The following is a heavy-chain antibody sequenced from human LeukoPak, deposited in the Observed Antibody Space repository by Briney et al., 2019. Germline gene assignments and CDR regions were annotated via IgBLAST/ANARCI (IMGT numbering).Heavy chain of an antibody. V-gene: IGHV3-66*02. CDR2: IDAVGDT. CDR1: GFTVSDRY. D-gene: IGHD7-27*01. Sequence: PGGSLRFSCAGPGFTVSDRYMTWLRQAPGKGLEWVSLIDAVGDTYYADSLKGRFTLSRDNSKNTLNLQMNCLRPEDTAVYFCGRFRPNWGLAFWGRGTLVSVSS. J-gene: IGHJ2*01. CDR3: GRFRPNWGLAF.